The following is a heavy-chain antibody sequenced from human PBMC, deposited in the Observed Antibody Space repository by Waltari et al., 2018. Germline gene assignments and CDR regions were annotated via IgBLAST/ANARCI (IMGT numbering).Heavy chain of an antibody. D-gene: IGHD5-12*01. V-gene: IGHV3-7*01. J-gene: IGHJ4*02. CDR2: IKQDGSEK. CDR1: GFTFSSYW. Sequence: EVQLVESGGGLVQPGGSLRLSCAASGFTFSSYWMSWVRQAPGKGLEWVANIKQDGSEKYYVDSVKGRFTIARDNAKNSLYLQMNSLRAEDTAVYYCARGGPNSGTADFDYWGQGTLVTVSS. CDR3: ARGGPNSGTADFDY.